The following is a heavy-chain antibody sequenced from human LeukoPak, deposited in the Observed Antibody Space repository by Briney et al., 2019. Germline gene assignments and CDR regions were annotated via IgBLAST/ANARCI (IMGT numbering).Heavy chain of an antibody. CDR2: ISYDGSNK. D-gene: IGHD3-22*01. Sequence: PGGSLRLSCAASGFTFSSYAMHWVRQAPGKGLEWVAVISYDGSNKYYADSVKGRFTISRDNSKNTLYLQMNSLRAEDTAVYYCAREGPHYYDSSGYYAPAEYFQHWGQGTLVTVSS. J-gene: IGHJ1*01. CDR3: AREGPHYYDSSGYYAPAEYFQH. V-gene: IGHV3-30*04. CDR1: GFTFSSYA.